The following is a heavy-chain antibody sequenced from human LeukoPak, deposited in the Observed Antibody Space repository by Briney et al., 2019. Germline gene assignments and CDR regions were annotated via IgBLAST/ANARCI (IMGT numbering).Heavy chain of an antibody. Sequence: PSETLSLTCAVSGGSISSYYWSWIRQPPGKRLEWIWYIYYSGTTNYYPALKSRLTISVDTSKNQFSLKLRSVTAADTAVYYCARSYVSRGYCPQGAFDIWGQGTMVTVSS. CDR3: ARSYVSRGYCPQGAFDI. J-gene: IGHJ3*02. CDR1: GGSISSYY. V-gene: IGHV4-59*01. D-gene: IGHD3-22*01. CDR2: IYYSGTT.